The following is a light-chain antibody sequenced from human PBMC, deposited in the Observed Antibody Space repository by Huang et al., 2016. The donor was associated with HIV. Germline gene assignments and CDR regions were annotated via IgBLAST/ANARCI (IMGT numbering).Light chain of an antibody. J-gene: IGKJ4*01. Sequence: DIVLTQSPATLSLSPGERATLSCRASQSVSDYLAWYQQKPGQAPRLLIYDTSNRASGGPARFSGSGSGTDFTLTISSLEPEDFAVYYCQQRGKRALTFGGGTKVEIK. CDR3: QQRGKRALT. CDR1: QSVSDY. V-gene: IGKV3-11*01. CDR2: DTS.